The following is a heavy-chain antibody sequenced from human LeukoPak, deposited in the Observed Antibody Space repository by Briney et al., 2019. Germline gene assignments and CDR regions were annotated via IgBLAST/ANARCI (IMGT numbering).Heavy chain of an antibody. CDR2: ISYDGSNK. CDR3: ARDLVVVPAAIRYYYYYYGMDV. Sequence: GRSLRLSCAASGFTFSSYAMHWVHQAPGKGLEWVAVISYDGSNKYYADSVKGRFTISRDNSKNTLYLQMNSLRAEDTAVYYCARDLVVVPAAIRYYYYYYGMDVWGQGTTVTVSS. J-gene: IGHJ6*02. D-gene: IGHD2-2*02. CDR1: GFTFSSYA. V-gene: IGHV3-30-3*01.